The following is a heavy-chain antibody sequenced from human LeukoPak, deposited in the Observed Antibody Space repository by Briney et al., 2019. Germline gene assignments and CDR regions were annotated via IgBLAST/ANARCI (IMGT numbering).Heavy chain of an antibody. J-gene: IGHJ4*02. CDR2: INTDGTVT. Sequence: GGSLRLSCAASGFTFSKYWMLWVRHAPGKGLESVSRINTDGTVTTYADSVKGRFTVSRDNADNTMFLQMNSARDEDTAVYYCATKQWLAPPPDSWGQGTPVTVSS. CDR1: GFTFSKYW. CDR3: ATKQWLAPPPDS. D-gene: IGHD6-19*01. V-gene: IGHV3-74*01.